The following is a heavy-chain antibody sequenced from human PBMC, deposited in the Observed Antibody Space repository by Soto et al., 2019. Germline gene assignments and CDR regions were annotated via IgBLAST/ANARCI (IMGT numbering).Heavy chain of an antibody. CDR1: GFTFSSYG. CDR2: ISYDGSNK. Sequence: QVQLVESGGGVVQPGRSLRLSCAASGFTFSSYGMHWVRQAPGKGLEWVAVISYDGSNKYYADSVKGRFTISRDNSKNTLYLEKNSLRAEDTAVYYCAKGAIFGVVNFVSTDWGQGTLVTVSS. J-gene: IGHJ4*02. V-gene: IGHV3-30*18. D-gene: IGHD3-3*01. CDR3: AKGAIFGVVNFVSTD.